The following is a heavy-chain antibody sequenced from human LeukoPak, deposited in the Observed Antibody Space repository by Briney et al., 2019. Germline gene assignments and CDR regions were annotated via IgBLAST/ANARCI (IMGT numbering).Heavy chain of an antibody. V-gene: IGHV3-20*04. Sequence: GGSLRLSCAASGFTFDDHGMGWVRQAPGKGLEWVSGINWNGGSTGYADSVKGRFTISRDNAKNSLYLQMNSLRAEDTALYYCAREKEAELLWFGEPLDVWGQGTTVTVSS. J-gene: IGHJ6*02. D-gene: IGHD3-10*01. CDR2: INWNGGST. CDR3: AREKEAELLWFGEPLDV. CDR1: GFTFDDHG.